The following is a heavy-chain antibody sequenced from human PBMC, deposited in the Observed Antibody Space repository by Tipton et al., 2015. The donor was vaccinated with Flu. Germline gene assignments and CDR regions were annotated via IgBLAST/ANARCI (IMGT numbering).Heavy chain of an antibody. CDR1: GGSISSSSYY. Sequence: TLSLTCTVSGGSISSSSYYWGWIRQPPGKGLEWIGSIYYSGSTYYNPSLKSRVTISVDTSKNQFSLKLSSVTAADTAVYYCARQYGSGSYYNGDAFDIWGQGTMVTVSS. D-gene: IGHD3-10*01. CDR2: IYYSGST. CDR3: ARQYGSGSYYNGDAFDI. V-gene: IGHV4-39*01. J-gene: IGHJ3*02.